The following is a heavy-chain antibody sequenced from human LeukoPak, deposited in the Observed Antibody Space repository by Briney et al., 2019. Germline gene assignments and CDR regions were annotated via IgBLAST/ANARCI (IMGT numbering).Heavy chain of an antibody. CDR2: ISAYNGNT. CDR1: GYTFTNFD. J-gene: IGHJ6*03. Sequence: ASVKVSCKASGYTFTNFDISWVRQAPGQGLEWMGWISAYNGNTNYAQKLQGRVTMTTDTSTSTAYMELRSLRSEDTAVYYCARGGYIDYYYYYMDVWGKGTTVTVSS. CDR3: ARGGYIDYYYYYMDV. D-gene: IGHD6-25*01. V-gene: IGHV1-18*01.